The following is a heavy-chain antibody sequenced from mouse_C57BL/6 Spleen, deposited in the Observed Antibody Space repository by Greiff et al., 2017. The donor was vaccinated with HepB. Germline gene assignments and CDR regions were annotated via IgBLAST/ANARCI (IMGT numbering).Heavy chain of an antibody. CDR2: IYPSDSET. CDR3: AREGPYYGSSEGFDY. D-gene: IGHD1-1*01. V-gene: IGHV1-61*01. Sequence: QVQLQQSGAELVRPGSSVKLSCKASGYTFTSYWMDWVKQRPGQGLEWIGNIYPSDSETHYNQKFKDKATLTVDKSSSTAYMQLSSLTSEDSAVYYCAREGPYYGSSEGFDYWGQGTTLTVSS. J-gene: IGHJ2*01. CDR1: GYTFTSYW.